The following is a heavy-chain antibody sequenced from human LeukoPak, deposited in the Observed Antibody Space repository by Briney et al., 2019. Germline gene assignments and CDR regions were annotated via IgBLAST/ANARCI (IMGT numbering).Heavy chain of an antibody. J-gene: IGHJ4*02. CDR3: ALASRVITNDY. V-gene: IGHV3-74*01. CDR2: INSDGTTT. CDR1: GFIFSTYW. Sequence: GGSLRLSCAASGFIFSTYWMHWVRQTPGKGLVWVSRINSDGTTTNYADSVKGRFTISRDNAKNTLYLQMNSLRAEDTAVYYCALASRVITNDYWGQGTLVTVSS. D-gene: IGHD2-2*01.